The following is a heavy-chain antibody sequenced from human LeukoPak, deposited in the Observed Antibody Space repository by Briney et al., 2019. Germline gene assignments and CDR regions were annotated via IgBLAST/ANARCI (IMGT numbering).Heavy chain of an antibody. Sequence: SETLSLTCTVSGGSISSSSYFWGWIRQPPGKGLEWIGSIYYSGSTYYNPSLKSRVTISVDTSKNQFSLKLSSVTAADTAVYYCARQGVQLWSDFDYWGQGTLVTVSS. J-gene: IGHJ4*02. D-gene: IGHD5-18*01. CDR1: GGSISSSSYF. V-gene: IGHV4-39*01. CDR3: ARQGVQLWSDFDY. CDR2: IYYSGST.